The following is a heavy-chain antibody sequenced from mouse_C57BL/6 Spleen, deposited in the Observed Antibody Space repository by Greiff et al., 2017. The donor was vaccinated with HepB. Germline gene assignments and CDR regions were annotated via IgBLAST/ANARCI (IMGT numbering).Heavy chain of an antibody. CDR1: GYTFTSYW. CDR2: IDPSDSYT. CDR3: ASYGNYVGYYFDY. D-gene: IGHD2-1*01. V-gene: IGHV1-59*01. J-gene: IGHJ2*01. Sequence: QVHVKQPGAELVRPGTSVKLSCKASGYTFTSYWMHWVKQRPGQGLEWIGVIDPSDSYTNYNQKFKGKATLTVDTSSSTAYMQLSSLTSEDSAVYYCASYGNYVGYYFDYWGQGTTLTVSS.